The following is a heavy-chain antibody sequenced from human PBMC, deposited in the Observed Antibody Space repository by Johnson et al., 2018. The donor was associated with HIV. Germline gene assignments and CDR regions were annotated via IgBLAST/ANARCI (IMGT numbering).Heavy chain of an antibody. CDR1: GFTVSASS. J-gene: IGHJ3*02. V-gene: IGHV3-53*01. Sequence: VQLVESGGGLIQLGGSLRLSCAASGFTVSASSMIWVRQAPGEGLKWVSLIYTGDSTSYADSVKGRFTISTDTSKNTLYLQMNALRAEDTAVYYCAISIPRPGWGDAFDIWGQGTMVTVSS. CDR3: AISIPRPGWGDAFDI. D-gene: IGHD3-16*01. CDR2: IYTGDST.